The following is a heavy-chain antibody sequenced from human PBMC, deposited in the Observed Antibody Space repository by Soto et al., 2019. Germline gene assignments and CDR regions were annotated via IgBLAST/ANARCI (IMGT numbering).Heavy chain of an antibody. D-gene: IGHD1-26*01. CDR2: ISSSSSYT. CDR3: ARGGWELPYYFDY. CDR1: GFTFSDYY. Sequence: PVGSLRLSCAASGFTFSDYYMSWIRQAPGKGLEWVSYISSSSSYTNYADSVKGRFTISRDNAKNSLYLQMNSLRAEDTAVYYCARGGWELPYYFDYWGQGTLVTVSS. V-gene: IGHV3-11*06. J-gene: IGHJ4*02.